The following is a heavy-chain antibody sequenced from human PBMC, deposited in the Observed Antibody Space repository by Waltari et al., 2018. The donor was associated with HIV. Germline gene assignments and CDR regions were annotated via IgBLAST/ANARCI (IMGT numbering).Heavy chain of an antibody. CDR2: IFHNWRT. D-gene: IGHD6-13*01. Sequence: QAHLQQWGAGRLNSSETLSLTCAVYIGALSSHYWSWLRQSPGQGLQWIGEIFHNWRTNYNSSLEVRVTISIDTSKNQFSLRLKSVTAADTSVYYCARGPKGDGSSDYYFDYWGQGTLVTVS. J-gene: IGHJ4*02. CDR1: IGALSSHY. CDR3: ARGPKGDGSSDYYFDY. V-gene: IGHV4-34*01.